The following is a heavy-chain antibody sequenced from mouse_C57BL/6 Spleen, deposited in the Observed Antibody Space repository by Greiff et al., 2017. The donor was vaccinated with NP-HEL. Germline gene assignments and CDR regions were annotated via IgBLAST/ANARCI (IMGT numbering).Heavy chain of an antibody. CDR2: INPNNGGT. CDR3: ARERYYYGSSYWYFDV. Sequence: EVQLQQSGPELVKPGASVKMSCKASGYTFTDYNMHWVKQSHGKSLEWIGYINPNNGGTSYNQKFKGKATLTVNKSSSTAYMELRSLTSEDSAVYYGARERYYYGSSYWYFDVWGTGTTVTVSS. D-gene: IGHD1-1*01. J-gene: IGHJ1*03. V-gene: IGHV1-22*01. CDR1: GYTFTDYN.